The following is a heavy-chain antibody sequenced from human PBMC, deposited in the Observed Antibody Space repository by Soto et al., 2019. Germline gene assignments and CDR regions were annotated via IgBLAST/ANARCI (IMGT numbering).Heavy chain of an antibody. V-gene: IGHV4-34*01. CDR2: INHSGST. CDR3: ARGGSGYCSGGSCYWI. Sequence: QVQLQQWGAGLLKPSETLSLTCAVYGGSFSGYYWSWIRQPPGKGLEWIGEINHSGSTNYNPSLKSRVTISVDTSKNQFSLKLISVTAADTAVYYCARGGSGYCSGGSCYWIWGQGTLVTVSS. CDR1: GGSFSGYY. D-gene: IGHD2-15*01. J-gene: IGHJ4*02.